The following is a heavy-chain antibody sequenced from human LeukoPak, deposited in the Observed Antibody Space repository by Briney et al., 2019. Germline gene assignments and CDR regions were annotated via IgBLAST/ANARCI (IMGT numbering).Heavy chain of an antibody. CDR1: GGSISSSSFY. CDR2: IYYSGST. Sequence: PSETLSLTCTVSGGSISSSSFYWGWIRQPPGKGLEWIGSIYYSGSTYDNPSLKSRVTISVDTSKNEFSLRLSSVTAADTAVYYCAHFRGGAFDFWGRGTMVTVSS. V-gene: IGHV4-39*01. D-gene: IGHD3-16*01. J-gene: IGHJ3*01. CDR3: AHFRGGAFDF.